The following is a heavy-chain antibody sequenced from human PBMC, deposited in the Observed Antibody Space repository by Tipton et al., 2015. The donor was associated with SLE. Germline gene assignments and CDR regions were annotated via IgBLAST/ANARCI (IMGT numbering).Heavy chain of an antibody. J-gene: IGHJ4*02. CDR1: GYTFTSFD. V-gene: IGHV1-8*01. CDR2: MNPNSGNT. Sequence: QSGAEVKKPGASVKVSCKASGYTFTSFDINWVRQATGQGLEWMGWMNPNSGNTDYAQKFQGRVTRTRDTSISTAYMELSSRRSEDTAVYYGARAPPQLGFDYWGQGTLVTVSS. CDR3: ARAPPQLGFDY. D-gene: IGHD5-24*01.